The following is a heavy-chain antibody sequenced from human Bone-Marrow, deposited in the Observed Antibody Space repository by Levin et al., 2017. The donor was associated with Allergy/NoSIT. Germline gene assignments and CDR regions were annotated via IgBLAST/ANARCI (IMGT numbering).Heavy chain of an antibody. CDR1: GFTFSIHS. CDR2: ISDDGNIQ. D-gene: IGHD1-26*01. J-gene: IGHJ1*01. V-gene: IGHV3-30-3*01. CDR3: ARDMRGSGNYFGAADD. Sequence: SCTAAGFTFSIHSIHWVRQPPGKGLEWLAGISDDGNIQSYADSVKGRFTISRDNSRKTLFLQLTSLRLEDTALYYCARDMRGSGNYFGAADDWGQGTLVFVSS.